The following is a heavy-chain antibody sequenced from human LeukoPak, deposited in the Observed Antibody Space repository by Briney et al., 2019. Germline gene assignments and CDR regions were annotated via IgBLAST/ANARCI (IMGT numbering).Heavy chain of an antibody. CDR1: GLTFSNYA. CDR3: AKDRDISGRWAVP. CDR2: ISGSGGST. V-gene: IGHV3-23*01. D-gene: IGHD3-22*01. J-gene: IGHJ5*02. Sequence: GGSLRLSCAASGLTFSNYAMSWVRPAPGRGLEWVSAISGSGGSTYYADSARGRFTISRDNSKNTLYLQMNSLRVEDTAVYYCAKDRDISGRWAVPWGQGTLVTVSS.